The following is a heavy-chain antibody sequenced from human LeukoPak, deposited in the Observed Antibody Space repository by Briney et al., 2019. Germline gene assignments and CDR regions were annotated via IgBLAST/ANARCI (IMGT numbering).Heavy chain of an antibody. CDR2: ISGSGGST. Sequence: GGSLRLSCAASGFTFSSYGMSWVRQAPGKGLEWVSAISGSGGSTYYADSVKGRFTISRDNSKNTLYLQMNSLRAEDTAVYYCAKPNMITFGGVIVSGSYYFDYWGQGTLVTVSS. CDR3: AKPNMITFGGVIVSGSYYFDY. V-gene: IGHV3-23*01. J-gene: IGHJ4*02. CDR1: GFTFSSYG. D-gene: IGHD3-16*02.